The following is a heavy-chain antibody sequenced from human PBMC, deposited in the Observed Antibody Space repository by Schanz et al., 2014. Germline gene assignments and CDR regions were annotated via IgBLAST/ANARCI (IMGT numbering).Heavy chain of an antibody. CDR1: GFTFGDYA. CDR3: ARGLIAAAGGAFDY. CDR2: ISGSGGST. V-gene: IGHV3-23*04. Sequence: EVQLVESGGGLVQPGGSLRLSCAASGFTFGDYAMTWVRQAPGKGLEWVSIISGSGGSTYYADSVKGRFTISRDNSKNTLYLQMNSLRAGDAAVYYCARGLIAAAGGAFDYWGQGTLVAVSA. J-gene: IGHJ4*02. D-gene: IGHD6-13*01.